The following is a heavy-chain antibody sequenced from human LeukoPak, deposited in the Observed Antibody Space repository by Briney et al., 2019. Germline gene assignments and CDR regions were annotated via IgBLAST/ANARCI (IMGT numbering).Heavy chain of an antibody. CDR3: ARVRTMVRGVIIPKTRYNWFDP. CDR2: MNPNSGNT. V-gene: IGHV1-8*02. CDR1: VYTVTIYG. Sequence: ASVKVSFTASVYTVTIYGTSWVRQATGQGLEWMGWMNPNSGNTGYAQKFQGRVTMTRNTSISTAYMELSSLRSEDTAVYYCARVRTMVRGVIIPKTRYNWFDPWGQGTLVTVSS. J-gene: IGHJ5*02. D-gene: IGHD3-10*01.